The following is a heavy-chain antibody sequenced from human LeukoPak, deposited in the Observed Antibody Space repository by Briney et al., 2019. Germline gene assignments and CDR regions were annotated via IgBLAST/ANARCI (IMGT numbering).Heavy chain of an antibody. J-gene: IGHJ4*02. Sequence: GASVKVSCKASGYTFTAYYMHWVRQAPGQGLEWMGRINPNSGDTNYAQKFQGRVTITRDTSISTAYMELSRLRSDDTAVCYCARDKGRDGYTAFDYWGQGTLVTVSS. D-gene: IGHD5-24*01. CDR2: INPNSGDT. V-gene: IGHV1-2*06. CDR1: GYTFTAYY. CDR3: ARDKGRDGYTAFDY.